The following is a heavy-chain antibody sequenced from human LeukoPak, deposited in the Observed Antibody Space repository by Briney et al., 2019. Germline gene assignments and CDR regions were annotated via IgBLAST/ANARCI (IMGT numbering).Heavy chain of an antibody. J-gene: IGHJ6*02. CDR2: LSSSGTAR. Sequence: GGSLRLSCAASGFTFSSYNMNWVRQAPGKGLECISHLSSSGTARYYADSVKGRFTISRDTAKNSLYLQMNSLRDEDTAVYYCARERNGMDVWGQGTTVTVSS. CDR3: ARERNGMDV. V-gene: IGHV3-48*02. CDR1: GFTFSSYN.